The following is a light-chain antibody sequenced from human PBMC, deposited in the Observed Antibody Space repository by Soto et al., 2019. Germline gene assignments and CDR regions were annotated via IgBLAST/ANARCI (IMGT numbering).Light chain of an antibody. J-gene: IGKJ3*01. Sequence: IVLTQSAGAPSLSPGPGATLSCPASHSVSPNYLAWYQQKTGQGHRLLVYDVSNRATGIPDRYSGGGSGTDFTLTISRVETEDFAVYYCQQYGRSPFTFGPG. CDR3: QQYGRSPFT. CDR2: DVS. V-gene: IGKV3-20*01. CDR1: HSVSPNY.